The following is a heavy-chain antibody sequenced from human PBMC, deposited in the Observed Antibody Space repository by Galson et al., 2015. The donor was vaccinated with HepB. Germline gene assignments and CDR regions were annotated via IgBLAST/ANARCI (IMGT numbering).Heavy chain of an antibody. V-gene: IGHV6-1*01. D-gene: IGHD6-19*01. CDR1: GDSVSSNSAA. CDR3: ARALAVAGPTSDAFDI. J-gene: IGHJ3*02. CDR2: TYYRSKWYK. Sequence: CAISGDSVSSNSAAWNWIRQSPSRGLEWLGRTYYRSKWYKDYAVSVKSRITINPDTSKNQFSLQLNSVTPEDTAVYYCARALAVAGPTSDAFDIWGQGTMVTVSS.